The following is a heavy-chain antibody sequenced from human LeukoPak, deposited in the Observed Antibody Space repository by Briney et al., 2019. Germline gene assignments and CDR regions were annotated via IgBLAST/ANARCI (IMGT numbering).Heavy chain of an antibody. Sequence: GGSLRLSCAASGFTVSSNYMSWVRQAPGKGLEWVSVIYSGGSTYYADSVKGRFTISRDNSKNTLYLQMNSLRAEDTAVYYCAREEDGSGSLGMDVWGQGTTVTVSS. CDR2: IYSGGST. CDR1: GFTVSSNY. D-gene: IGHD3-10*01. CDR3: AREEDGSGSLGMDV. V-gene: IGHV3-53*01. J-gene: IGHJ6*02.